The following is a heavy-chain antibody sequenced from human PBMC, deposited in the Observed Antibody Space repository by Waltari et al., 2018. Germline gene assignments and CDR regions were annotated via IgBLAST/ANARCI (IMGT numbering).Heavy chain of an antibody. CDR3: AGLRFNYYYFYHMDV. CDR1: GGSFSNYY. CDR2: IDHSGST. V-gene: IGHV4-34*02. Sequence: QVHLQQWGAGLLKPSETLSLTCAVSGGSFSNYYCSWIRQPPGRGLEWIGEIDHSGSTNYNPSLKSRVTLSVDTSKKEFSLRLTSVTAADTAIYYCAGLRFNYYYFYHMDVWGKGTTVTVSS. J-gene: IGHJ6*03. D-gene: IGHD3-10*01.